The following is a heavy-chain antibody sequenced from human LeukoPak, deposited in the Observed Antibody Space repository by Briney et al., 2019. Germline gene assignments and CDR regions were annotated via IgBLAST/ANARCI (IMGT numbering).Heavy chain of an antibody. CDR1: GGSISSTSYY. J-gene: IGHJ4*02. D-gene: IGHD5-12*01. CDR2: IYYSGST. V-gene: IGHV4-61*01. CDR3: ARGYAPFDY. Sequence: SETLSLTCTVSGGSISSTSYYWSWIRQPPGKGLEWIGYIYYSGSTNYNPSLKSRVTISVDTSKNQFSLKLSSVTAADTAVYYCARGYAPFDYWGQGTLVTVSS.